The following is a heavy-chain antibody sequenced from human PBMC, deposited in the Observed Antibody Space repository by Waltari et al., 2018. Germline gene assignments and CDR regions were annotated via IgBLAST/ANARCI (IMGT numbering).Heavy chain of an antibody. D-gene: IGHD4-17*01. V-gene: IGHV3-48*03. CDR1: GFTFSSYE. Sequence: EVQLVESGGGLVQPGGSLRLSCAASGFTFSSYEMNWVRQAPGKGLGWVSYLSSSGSTTYYADSVKGRFTISRDNAKNSLYLQMNSLRAEDTAVYYCARDLELAPDDDYGDYEWEDEQPDFDYWGQGTLVTVSS. J-gene: IGHJ4*02. CDR2: LSSSGSTT. CDR3: ARDLELAPDDDYGDYEWEDEQPDFDY.